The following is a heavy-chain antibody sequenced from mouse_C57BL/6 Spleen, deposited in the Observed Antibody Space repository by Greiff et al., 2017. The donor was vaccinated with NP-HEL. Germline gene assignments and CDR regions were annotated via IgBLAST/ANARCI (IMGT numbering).Heavy chain of an antibody. Sequence: QVHVKQSGAELAKPGASVKLSCKASGYTFTSYWMHWVKQRPGQGLEWIGYINPSSGYTKYNQKFKDKATLPADKSSSTAYMQLSSRTYDDSAVDYCARLGQPGVYFDYWGQGTTLTVSS. J-gene: IGHJ2*01. CDR2: INPSSGYT. V-gene: IGHV1-7*01. D-gene: IGHD3-3*01. CDR3: ARLGQPGVYFDY. CDR1: GYTFTSYW.